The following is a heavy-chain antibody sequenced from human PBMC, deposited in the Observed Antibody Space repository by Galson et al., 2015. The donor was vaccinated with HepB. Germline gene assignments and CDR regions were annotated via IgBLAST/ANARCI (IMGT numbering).Heavy chain of an antibody. CDR3: AGNPYGDFVAAFDV. CDR2: IILLFATT. V-gene: IGHV1-69*13. D-gene: IGHD4-17*01. CDR1: GGTFSSYT. Sequence: SVKVSCKVSGGTFSSYTITWVRQAPGQGLEWMGGIILLFATTNYAQKFQGRVTITADESSSTAYMELSSLRSEDTAVYYCAGNPYGDFVAAFDVWGQGTMVTVSS. J-gene: IGHJ3*01.